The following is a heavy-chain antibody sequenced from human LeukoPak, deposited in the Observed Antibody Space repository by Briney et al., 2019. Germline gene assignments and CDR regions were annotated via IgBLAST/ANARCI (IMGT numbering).Heavy chain of an antibody. CDR2: INPSGTTT. J-gene: IGHJ4*02. CDR1: GFTFTNYY. D-gene: IGHD2-21*02. Sequence: ASVKVSCKASGFTFTNYYMHWVRQAPGQGLEWMGIINPSGTTTTYAQKFQGRVTMTRDMSTGTVHKELSSLTSEDTAVYYCSRGGLVVYWGCGCHNALDYWGQGTLVTVSA. V-gene: IGHV1-46*03. CDR3: SRGGLVVYWGCGCHNALDY.